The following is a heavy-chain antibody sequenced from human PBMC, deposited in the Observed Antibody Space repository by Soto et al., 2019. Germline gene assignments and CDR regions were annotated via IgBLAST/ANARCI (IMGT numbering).Heavy chain of an antibody. J-gene: IGHJ6*02. D-gene: IGHD2-21*02. V-gene: IGHV2-5*02. CDR3: AHSRCGGDCLRSYSSHYYYGMDV. CDR2: IYWDDDK. Sequence: QITLKESGPTLVKPTQTLTLTCTFSGFSLSTGGVGVGWIRQPPGKALEWLALIYWDDDKRYSPYLKSRLTVTKETSKNPVVLTMTHIDHVESATYYCAHSRCGGDCLRSYSSHYYYGMDVWGQGTTLTVSS. CDR1: GFSLSTGGVG.